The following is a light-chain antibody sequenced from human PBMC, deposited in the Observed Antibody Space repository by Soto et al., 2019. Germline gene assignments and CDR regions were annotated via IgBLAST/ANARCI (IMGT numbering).Light chain of an antibody. CDR2: INSDGSN. V-gene: IGLV4-69*01. Sequence: QPVLTQSPSASASLGASVNLTCTLSSGHSRNAIAWHQQQPEKGPRYLMKINSDGSNIKGDEIPNRFSGSSSGAERYLTIPRLQSEDEADYYCQAWVTGIGVFGGGTKLTVL. CDR3: QAWVTGIGV. J-gene: IGLJ2*01. CDR1: SGHSRNA.